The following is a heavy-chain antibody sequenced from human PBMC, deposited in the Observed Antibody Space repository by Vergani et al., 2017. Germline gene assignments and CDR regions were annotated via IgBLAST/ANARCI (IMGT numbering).Heavy chain of an antibody. D-gene: IGHD5-18*01. CDR2: IIPIFGTA. CDR1: GGTFSSYA. CDR3: ARGAQYSYGYSYYYYYMDV. Sequence: QVLLVQSGAEVKKPGSSVKVSCKASGGTFSSYAISWVRQAPGQGLEWMGGIIPIFGTANYAQKFQGRVTITADESTSTAYRELSSLRSEDTAVYYCARGAQYSYGYSYYYYYMDVWGRGTTVTVSS. V-gene: IGHV1-69*01. J-gene: IGHJ6*03.